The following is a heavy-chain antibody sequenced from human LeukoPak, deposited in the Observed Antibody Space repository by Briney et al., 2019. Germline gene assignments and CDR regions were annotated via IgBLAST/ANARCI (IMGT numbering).Heavy chain of an antibody. D-gene: IGHD3-22*01. Sequence: GGSLRLSCAASGFTFSSYWMHWVRQAPGKGLVWVSRINSDVSTRYADSVKGRFTISRDNAKNTVSLQMTSLRAEDTGVYYCARAPSEIGGYYPEYFRHWGQGTLLIVPS. CDR3: ARAPSEIGGYYPEYFRH. CDR1: GFTFSSYW. CDR2: INSDVST. J-gene: IGHJ1*01. V-gene: IGHV3-74*01.